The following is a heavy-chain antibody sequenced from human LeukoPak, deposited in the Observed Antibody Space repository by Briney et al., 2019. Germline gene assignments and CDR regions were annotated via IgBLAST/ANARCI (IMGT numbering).Heavy chain of an antibody. D-gene: IGHD2-15*01. V-gene: IGHV4-34*01. J-gene: IGHJ4*02. CDR2: ITHSGST. CDR1: GGSISSYY. Sequence: SETVSLTCTVSGGSISSYYWSWIRQPPGKGLEWIGEITHSGSTNYNPSLKSRVTISVDTSKNQFSLKLSSVTAADTAVYYCARYWRGVVVVAATPSPYYFDYWGQGTLVTVSS. CDR3: ARYWRGVVVVAATPSPYYFDY.